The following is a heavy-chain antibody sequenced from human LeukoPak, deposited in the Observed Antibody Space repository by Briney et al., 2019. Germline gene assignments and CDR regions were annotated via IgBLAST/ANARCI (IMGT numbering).Heavy chain of an antibody. Sequence: SETLSLTCTVSGGSMSSYYWSWIRQPPGKGLEWIGEINHSGSTNYNPSLKSRVTISVDTSKNQFSLKLSSVTAADTAVYYCAYGDYVYFDYWGQGTLVTVSS. CDR2: INHSGST. D-gene: IGHD4-17*01. V-gene: IGHV4-34*01. J-gene: IGHJ4*02. CDR1: GGSMSSYY. CDR3: AYGDYVYFDY.